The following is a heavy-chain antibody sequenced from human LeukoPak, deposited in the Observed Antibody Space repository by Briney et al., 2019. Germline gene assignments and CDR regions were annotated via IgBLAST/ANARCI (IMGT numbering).Heavy chain of an antibody. J-gene: IGHJ4*02. CDR3: ASGVPAAIGGY. D-gene: IGHD2-2*02. CDR2: ILPIFGTA. CDR1: GGTFSSYA. V-gene: IGHV1-69*01. Sequence: SVKVSYKASGGTFSSYAISWVRQAPGQGPEWRGGILPIFGTANYAQKFQGRVTITADESTSTAYMELSSLRSEDTAVYYCASGVPAAIGGYWGQGTLVTVSS.